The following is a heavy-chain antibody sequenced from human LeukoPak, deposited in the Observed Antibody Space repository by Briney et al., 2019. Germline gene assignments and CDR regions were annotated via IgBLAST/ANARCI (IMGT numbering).Heavy chain of an antibody. CDR2: INHSRST. CDR3: ASTPAKYCSSTSCYKGGFDY. D-gene: IGHD2-2*02. V-gene: IGHV4-34*01. CDR1: GGSFSGYY. Sequence: SETLSLTCAVYGGSFSGYYRSWIRQPPGKGLEWIGEINHSRSTNYNPSLKSRVTISVDTSKNQFSLKLSSVTAADTAVYYCASTPAKYCSSTSCYKGGFDYWGQGTLVTVSS. J-gene: IGHJ4*02.